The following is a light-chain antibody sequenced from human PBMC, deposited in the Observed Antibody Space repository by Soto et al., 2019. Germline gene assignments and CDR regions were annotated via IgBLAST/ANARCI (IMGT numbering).Light chain of an antibody. CDR2: GTS. J-gene: IGKJ1*01. Sequence: DIQMTQSPSSLSASIGERVTITCQASQDISNSLNWYQHIPGRAPKLLIYGTSNLETGVPSRFRGGGSGTHFAFTITSLQPEDVATYYCQQYDGLPPWTFGQGTKV. CDR1: QDISNS. CDR3: QQYDGLPPWT. V-gene: IGKV1-33*01.